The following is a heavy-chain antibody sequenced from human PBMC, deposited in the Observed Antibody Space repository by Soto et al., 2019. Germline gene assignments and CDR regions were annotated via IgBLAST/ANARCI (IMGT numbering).Heavy chain of an antibody. CDR1: GYNFASYG. Sequence: ASVKVSCKASGYNFASYGISWVRQAPGQGLEWMGWISPYNGNTHYAQNFQGRVTMTTDTSTYTAYMELRSLRSDDPAVYYCATPTPLRGAMITNINFDFWGQGTPVTVSS. D-gene: IGHD3-10*01. V-gene: IGHV1-18*04. CDR3: ATPTPLRGAMITNINFDF. J-gene: IGHJ4*02. CDR2: ISPYNGNT.